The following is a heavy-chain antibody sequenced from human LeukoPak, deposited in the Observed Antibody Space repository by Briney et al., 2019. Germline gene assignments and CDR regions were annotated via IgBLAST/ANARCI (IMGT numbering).Heavy chain of an antibody. CDR3: ARGKQWLDPYYYYGMDV. Sequence: GSSVKVSCKASGGTFSSYAISWVRQAPGQGLEWMGRIIPILGIANYAQKFQGRVTITADKSTSTAYMELSSLRSEDTAVYYCARGKQWLDPYYYYGMDVWGQGTTVTVSS. J-gene: IGHJ6*02. V-gene: IGHV1-69*04. D-gene: IGHD6-19*01. CDR2: IIPILGIA. CDR1: GGTFSSYA.